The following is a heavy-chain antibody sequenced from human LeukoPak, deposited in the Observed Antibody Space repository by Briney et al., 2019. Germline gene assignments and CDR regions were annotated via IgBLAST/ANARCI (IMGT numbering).Heavy chain of an antibody. CDR2: FDPEDGET. CDR1: GYTFTSYG. D-gene: IGHD1-26*01. V-gene: IGHV1-24*01. CDR3: ARGRGSYYESDS. J-gene: IGHJ4*02. Sequence: ASVKVSCKASGYTFTSYGISWVRQAPGQGLEWMGGFDPEDGETIYAQKFQGRVTMTEDTSTDTAYMELSSLRSEDTAVYYCARGRGSYYESDSWGQGTLVTVSS.